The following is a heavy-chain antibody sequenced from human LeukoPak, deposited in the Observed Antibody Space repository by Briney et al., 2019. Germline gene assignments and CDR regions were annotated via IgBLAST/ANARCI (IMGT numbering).Heavy chain of an antibody. CDR1: GFTFSSYA. CDR3: AKRGDSSGYPYYYYYMDV. CDR2: NSGNGGST. Sequence: GGSLRLSCAASGFTFSSYAMSWVRQPPGKGLEWVSGNSGNGGSTFYADSVEGRFTISRDNSKNTLYLQMNRLRAEDTAVYYCAKRGDSSGYPYYYYYMDVWGKGTTVTISS. V-gene: IGHV3-23*01. D-gene: IGHD3-22*01. J-gene: IGHJ6*03.